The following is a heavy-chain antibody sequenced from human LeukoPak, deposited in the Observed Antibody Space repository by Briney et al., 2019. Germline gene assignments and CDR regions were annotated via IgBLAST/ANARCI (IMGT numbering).Heavy chain of an antibody. CDR1: GGSISSGGYY. CDR3: ARLYYYESSGYWNYFDY. CDR2: LYNSGTT. D-gene: IGHD3-22*01. Sequence: PSQTLSLTCTVSGGSISSGGYYWSWIRQHPGKGLEWIGNLYNSGTTYYNPSLKSRDTISVDTSKNQFSLKLSSVTAADTAMYYCARLYYYESSGYWNYFDYWGQGTLVTVSS. V-gene: IGHV4-31*03. J-gene: IGHJ4*02.